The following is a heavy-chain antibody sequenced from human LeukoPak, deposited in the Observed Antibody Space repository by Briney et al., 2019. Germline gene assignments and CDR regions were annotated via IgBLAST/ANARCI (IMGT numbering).Heavy chain of an antibody. D-gene: IGHD3-22*01. Sequence: SETLSLTCTVSGGSISSYYWSWIRQPAGKGLEWIGRIYTSGSTNYNPSLKSRVIMSVDTSKNQFSLKLSSVTAADTAVYYCARDRYYDSSGYYYEYWGQGTLVTVSS. CDR3: ARDRYYDSSGYYYEY. CDR1: GGSISSYY. J-gene: IGHJ4*02. V-gene: IGHV4-4*07. CDR2: IYTSGST.